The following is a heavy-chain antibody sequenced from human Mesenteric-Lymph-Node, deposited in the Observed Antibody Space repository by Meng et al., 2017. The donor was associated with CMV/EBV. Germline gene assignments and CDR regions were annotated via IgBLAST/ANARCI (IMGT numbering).Heavy chain of an antibody. Sequence: TFSSYWMSWGRQAPGKGLEWVANINKDGSERYYVDSVKGRFTISRDNAKNSLYLQMNSLRPEDTAVYYCARELTWAEVIRGYYGMDVWGQGTTVTVSS. J-gene: IGHJ6*02. D-gene: IGHD3-10*01. CDR3: ARELTWAEVIRGYYGMDV. V-gene: IGHV3-7*01. CDR2: INKDGSER. CDR1: TFSSYW.